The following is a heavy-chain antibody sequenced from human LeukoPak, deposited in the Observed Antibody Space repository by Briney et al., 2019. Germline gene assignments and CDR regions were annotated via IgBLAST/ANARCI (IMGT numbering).Heavy chain of an antibody. CDR3: ARGPPRDFGTSGFYYNY. D-gene: IGHD3-22*01. CDR1: GGSFSDYY. Sequence: PSETLSLTCAIYGGSFSDYYWSWIRQPPGKGLEWIGEINHSGSTNYNPSLTSRVTMSVDTSKNQFSLKWSSVTAADTAVYYCARGPPRDFGTSGFYYNYWGQGTRVTVSS. V-gene: IGHV4-34*01. CDR2: INHSGST. J-gene: IGHJ4*02.